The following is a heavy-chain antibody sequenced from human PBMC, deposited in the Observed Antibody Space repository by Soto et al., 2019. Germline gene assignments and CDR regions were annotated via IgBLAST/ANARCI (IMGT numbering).Heavy chain of an antibody. D-gene: IGHD1-1*01. J-gene: IGHJ5*02. CDR1: GASISGFY. V-gene: IGHV4-4*07. CDR3: VRDGTKTLRDWFDP. CDR2: IYATGTT. Sequence: SETLSLTCTVSGASISGFYWSWIRKSAGKGLEWIGRIYATGTTDYNPSLKSRVMMSVDTSKKQFSLKLRSVTAADTAVYYCVRDGTKTLRDWFDPWGQGISVAASS.